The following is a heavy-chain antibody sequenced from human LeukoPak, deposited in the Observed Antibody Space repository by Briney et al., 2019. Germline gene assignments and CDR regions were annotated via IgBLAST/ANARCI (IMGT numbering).Heavy chain of an antibody. CDR2: ITHSRST. CDR1: GGSFSGYY. J-gene: IGHJ5*02. CDR3: ARGRGRVVPAATGLRGRHANWFDP. D-gene: IGHD2-2*01. Sequence: SETLSLTCAVYGGSFSGYYWSWIRQPPGKGLEWIGEITHSRSTNYNPSLKSRVTISVDTSKNQFSLKLSSVTAADTAVYYCARGRGRVVPAATGLRGRHANWFDPWGQGTLVTVSS. V-gene: IGHV4-34*01.